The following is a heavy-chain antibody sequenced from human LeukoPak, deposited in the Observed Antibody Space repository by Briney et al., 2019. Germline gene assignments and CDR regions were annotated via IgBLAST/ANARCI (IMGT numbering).Heavy chain of an antibody. J-gene: IGHJ4*02. CDR3: SNGRGYRIED. CDR2: IRNSGDT. D-gene: IGHD6-13*01. Sequence: SETLSLTCTVSGGSMSSYFWSWIRQPPGKGLEWIGYIRNSGDTMYNPSLKGRVTISVDTSKNEFSLKLNSVTTADTAVYQCSNGRGYRIEDWGQGTLVTVSS. CDR1: GGSMSSYF. V-gene: IGHV4-59*01.